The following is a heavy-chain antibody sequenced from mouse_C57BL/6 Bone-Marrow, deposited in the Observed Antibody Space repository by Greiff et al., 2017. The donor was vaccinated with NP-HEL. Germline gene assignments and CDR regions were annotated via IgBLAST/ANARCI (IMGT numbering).Heavy chain of an antibody. Sequence: EVQLQESGGGLVKPGGSLKLSCAASGFTFSDYGMHWVRQAPEQGLEWVAYISSGSSTIYYVDTVKGRFTIPIDNAKNTLFLQMTSLGSEDTAMYYCARGGYYAPFAYWGQGTLVTVSA. J-gene: IGHJ3*01. CDR1: GFTFSDYG. D-gene: IGHD1-1*01. V-gene: IGHV5-17*01. CDR3: ARGGYYAPFAY. CDR2: ISSGSSTI.